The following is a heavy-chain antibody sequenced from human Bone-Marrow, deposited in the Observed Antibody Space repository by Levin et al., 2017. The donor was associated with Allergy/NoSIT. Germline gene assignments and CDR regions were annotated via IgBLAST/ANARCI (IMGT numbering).Heavy chain of an antibody. V-gene: IGHV4-34*01. J-gene: IGHJ4*02. Sequence: SETLSLTCAVYGGSFSGFYWSWIRQPPGKGLEWIGDINHSGRTDYHPSLTSRVSISVDTSRNQFSLKLTSVTAADTAVYYCARAMVRSTMFTYGYPPRFLYFDYWGQGALVTVSS. CDR1: GGSFSGFY. CDR2: INHSGRT. CDR3: ARAMVRSTMFTYGYPPRFLYFDY. D-gene: IGHD3-10*01.